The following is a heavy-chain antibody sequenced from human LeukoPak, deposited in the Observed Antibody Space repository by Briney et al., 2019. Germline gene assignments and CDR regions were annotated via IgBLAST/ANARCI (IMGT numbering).Heavy chain of an antibody. Sequence: GGSLRLSCAASGFTFSSYGMHWVRQAPGKGLEWVAGIRYDGSSEYYADSVKGRFTISRDNSKNTPYLQMSSLRAEDTAVYYCARDNWDYGVHAFDIWGQGTMVTVSS. CDR2: IRYDGSSE. J-gene: IGHJ3*02. V-gene: IGHV3-33*01. CDR3: ARDNWDYGVHAFDI. D-gene: IGHD1-7*01. CDR1: GFTFSSYG.